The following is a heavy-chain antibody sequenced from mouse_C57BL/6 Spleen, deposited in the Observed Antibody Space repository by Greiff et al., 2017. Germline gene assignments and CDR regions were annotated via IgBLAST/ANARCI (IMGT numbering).Heavy chain of an antibody. CDR3: ARRDTTVALDY. V-gene: IGHV1-69*01. CDR1: GYTFTSYW. D-gene: IGHD1-1*01. J-gene: IGHJ2*01. Sequence: QVQLQQPGAELVMPGASVKLSCKASGYTFTSYWMHWVKQRPGQGLEWIGEIDPSDSYTNYNQTFQGKSTLTVDKSSSTAYMQLSSLTSEDSAVYYCARRDTTVALDYWGQGTTLTVSS. CDR2: IDPSDSYT.